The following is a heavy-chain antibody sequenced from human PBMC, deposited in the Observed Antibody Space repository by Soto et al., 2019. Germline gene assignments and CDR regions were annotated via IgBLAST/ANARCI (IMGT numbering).Heavy chain of an antibody. V-gene: IGHV6-1*01. J-gene: IGHJ4*02. D-gene: IGHD4-4*01. Sequence: QVQLQQSGPGLVKPSQTLSLTCAIYGDSVSSNTVVWNWIRQSPSRGLEWLGRTYYRSQWHYEYAVFVRSRIIIDPVTSKNKFSLQLDSVSPEDSAVDYCVRLVGNSWLDYWGQGTLVTVSS. CDR2: TYYRSQWHY. CDR1: GDSVSSNTVV. CDR3: VRLVGNSWLDY.